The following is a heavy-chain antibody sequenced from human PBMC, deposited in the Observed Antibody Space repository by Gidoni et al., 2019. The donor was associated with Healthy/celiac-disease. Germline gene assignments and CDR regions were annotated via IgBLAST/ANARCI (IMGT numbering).Heavy chain of an antibody. J-gene: IGHJ4*02. D-gene: IGHD6-19*01. CDR3: AKDDYSSGWYYFDY. V-gene: IGHV3-30*18. CDR1: GFTFSSYG. Sequence: QVQLVESGEGVVQPGRSLRLSCAASGFTFSSYGMHWVRQAPGKGLEWVAVISYDGSNKYYADSVKGRFTISRDNSKNTLYLQMNSLRAEDTAVYYCAKDDYSSGWYYFDYWGQGTLVTVSS. CDR2: ISYDGSNK.